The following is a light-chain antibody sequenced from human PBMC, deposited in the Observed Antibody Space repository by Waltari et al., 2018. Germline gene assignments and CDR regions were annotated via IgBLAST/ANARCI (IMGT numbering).Light chain of an antibody. Sequence: QSVLTQPPSVSGAPGQRVTISCTGTSSNIGAGYDVHWYQQLPGTAPQLLINATSKRPSGVPDRFSGSNAGTSASLASTGLQAEDEADYYCQSYDSSLSGSWVFGGGTKLTVL. V-gene: IGLV1-40*01. CDR1: SSNIGAGYD. CDR2: ATS. CDR3: QSYDSSLSGSWV. J-gene: IGLJ3*02.